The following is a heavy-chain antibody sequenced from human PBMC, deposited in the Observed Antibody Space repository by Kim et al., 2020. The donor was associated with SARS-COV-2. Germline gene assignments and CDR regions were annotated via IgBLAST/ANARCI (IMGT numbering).Heavy chain of an antibody. D-gene: IGHD6-6*01. J-gene: IGHJ6*02. Sequence: RKTRVTISVDTSKNQFSLKLSSVTAADTAVYYCARSIAARPNYYDYGMDVWGQGTTVTVSS. V-gene: IGHV4-34*01. CDR3: ARSIAARPNYYDYGMDV.